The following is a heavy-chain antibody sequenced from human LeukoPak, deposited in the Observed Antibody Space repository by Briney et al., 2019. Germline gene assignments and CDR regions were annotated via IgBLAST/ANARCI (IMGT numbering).Heavy chain of an antibody. CDR3: ARPCLNTGSYFDY. CDR1: GFTFSSYG. CDR2: IKQDGSEI. V-gene: IGHV3-7*01. D-gene: IGHD1-26*01. J-gene: IGHJ4*02. Sequence: PGGSLRLSCAASGFTFSSYGMHWVRQAPGKGLEWVANIKQDGSEIYYVDSVRGRFTISRDNAKNSLYLQMNSLRAEDTAVYYCARPCLNTGSYFDYWGQGILVSVSS.